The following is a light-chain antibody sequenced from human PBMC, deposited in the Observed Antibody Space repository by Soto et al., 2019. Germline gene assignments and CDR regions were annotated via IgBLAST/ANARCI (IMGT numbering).Light chain of an antibody. CDR1: QSISTY. Sequence: DIQMTQSPSSRSASVGERVTITCRAGQSISTYLNWYQQKPGKAPELLIYAVSNLQRGVPSRFGGSGSGTDFTLTISSLQPEYFATYYCQQSYNTSFTFGPGTKVDFK. J-gene: IGKJ3*01. V-gene: IGKV1-39*01. CDR3: QQSYNTSFT. CDR2: AVS.